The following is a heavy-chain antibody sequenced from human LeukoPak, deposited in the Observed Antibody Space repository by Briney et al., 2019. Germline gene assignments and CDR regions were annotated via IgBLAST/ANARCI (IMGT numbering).Heavy chain of an antibody. CDR1: GYSFSSYG. V-gene: IGHV3-33*01. J-gene: IGHJ6*02. CDR2: IWYDGSNK. Sequence: PGGSLTLSCAASGYSFSSYGMHWVRQAPGKGREWVAIIWYDGSNKYYAESVKGRFTISRDNSKNTLYLQMNSLRAEDTAVYYCARESEGMDVWGQGTTVTVSS. CDR3: ARESEGMDV.